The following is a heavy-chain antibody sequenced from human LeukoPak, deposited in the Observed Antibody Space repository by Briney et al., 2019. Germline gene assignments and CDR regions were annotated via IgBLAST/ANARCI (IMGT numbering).Heavy chain of an antibody. CDR2: IYYSGST. D-gene: IGHD6-19*01. J-gene: IGHJ4*02. V-gene: IGHV4-59*01. CDR1: GGSISSYY. CDR3: ARGTGWPQFDY. Sequence: PSETLSLTCTDSGGSISSYYWTWIRRPPGKGLEWLGYIYYSGSTNYNPSLKSRVTISLDTSKNQFSLRLTSVTAADTAVYYCARGTGWPQFDYWGQGTLVTVSS.